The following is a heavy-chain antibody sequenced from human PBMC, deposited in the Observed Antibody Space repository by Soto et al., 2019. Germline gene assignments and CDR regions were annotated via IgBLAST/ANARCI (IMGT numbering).Heavy chain of an antibody. CDR1: GYTFTSYG. J-gene: IGHJ3*02. D-gene: IGHD2-15*01. CDR2: ISAYNGNT. CDR3: ARDRVGGYCSGGSCYDAFDI. V-gene: IGHV1-18*01. Sequence: VASVKVSCKASGYTFTSYGISWVRQAPGQGLEWMGWISAYNGNTNYAQKLQGRVTMTTDTSTSTAYMELRSLRSDDTAVYYCARDRVGGYCSGGSCYDAFDIWGQGTMVTVSS.